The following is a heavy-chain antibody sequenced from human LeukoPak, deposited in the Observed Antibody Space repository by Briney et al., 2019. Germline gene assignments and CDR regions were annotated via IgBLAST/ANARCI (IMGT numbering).Heavy chain of an antibody. V-gene: IGHV3-7*01. Sequence: PGGSLRLSCAASGFTFTNYYTSWVRQAPGKGLEWVAHINKDGSEKYYVDSVKGRFTISRDNAKNSLYPQMNSLRVEDTAVYYCARDKVTYWGRGTLVTVSS. CDR2: INKDGSEK. J-gene: IGHJ4*02. CDR3: ARDKVTY. CDR1: GFTFTNYY.